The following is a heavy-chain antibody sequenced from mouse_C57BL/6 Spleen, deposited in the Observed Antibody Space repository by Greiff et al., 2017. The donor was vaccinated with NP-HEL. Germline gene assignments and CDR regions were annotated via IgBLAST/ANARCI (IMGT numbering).Heavy chain of an antibody. CDR2: IWRGGST. V-gene: IGHV2-5*01. J-gene: IGHJ1*03. CDR3: AKNDPTRYFDV. Sequence: QVQLKESGPGLVQPSQCLSITCTVSGFSLTSYGVHWVRQSPGKGLEWLGVIWRGGSTDYTAAFMSRLSITKDNSKSQVFFKMNSLQADDTAIYYCAKNDPTRYFDVWGTGTTVTVSS. CDR1: GFSLTSYG. D-gene: IGHD1-1*01.